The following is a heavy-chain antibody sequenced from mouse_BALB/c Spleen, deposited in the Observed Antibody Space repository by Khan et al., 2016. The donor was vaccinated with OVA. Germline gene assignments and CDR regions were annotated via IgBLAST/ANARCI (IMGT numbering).Heavy chain of an antibody. D-gene: IGHD3-3*01. CDR3: ARDAGRY. CDR2: INPKNGVT. CDR1: GYTFTEYT. J-gene: IGHJ4*01. Sequence: EVQLQQSGPELVKPGASVKISCKTSGYTFTEYTLHWVKQSHGKSLEWIGVINPKNGVTSYNQKFKGKATLTADKSSSTAYMEFRSLTSEDSAVSYCARDAGRYWGQGTSVTVSS. V-gene: IGHV1-18*01.